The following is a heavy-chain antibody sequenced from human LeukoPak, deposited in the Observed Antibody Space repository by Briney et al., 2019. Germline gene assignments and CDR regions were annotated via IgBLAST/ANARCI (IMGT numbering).Heavy chain of an antibody. CDR2: ISGSGGST. J-gene: IGHJ6*02. CDR3: AKGTEVRGVTLYYYYYGMDV. D-gene: IGHD3-10*01. Sequence: PGGSLRLSCAASGFTFSSYAMSWVRQAPGEGLEWVSAISGSGGSTYYADSVKGRFTISRDNSKNTLYLQMNSLRAEDTAVYYCAKGTEVRGVTLYYYYYGMDVWGQGTTVTVSS. CDR1: GFTFSSYA. V-gene: IGHV3-23*01.